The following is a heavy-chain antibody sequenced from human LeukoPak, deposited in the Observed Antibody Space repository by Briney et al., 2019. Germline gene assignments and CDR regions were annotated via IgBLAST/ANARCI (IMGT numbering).Heavy chain of an antibody. D-gene: IGHD6-19*01. CDR3: ARIAVAGTGY. CDR2: ISYDGSNK. Sequence: GGSLRLSCAASGFTFSSYAMHWVRQAPGKGLEWVAVISYDGSNKYYADSVKGRFTISRDNSKNTLYLQMNSLRAEDTALYYCARIAVAGTGYWGQGTLVTVSS. J-gene: IGHJ4*02. V-gene: IGHV3-30*04. CDR1: GFTFSSYA.